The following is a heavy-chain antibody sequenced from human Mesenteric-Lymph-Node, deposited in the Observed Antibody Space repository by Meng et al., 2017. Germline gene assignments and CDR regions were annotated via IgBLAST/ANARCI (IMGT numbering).Heavy chain of an antibody. D-gene: IGHD2-15*01. Sequence: GESLKISCAASGFTFSSSWMTWVRQSPGKGLEWVAKITQDGIRKEYGDSVKGRFAISRDNAKNSLYLQLNSLRAEDTAVYYCARDCGYCSGGSCSGCDWYFDLWGRGTLVTVSS. CDR2: ITQDGIRK. J-gene: IGHJ2*01. V-gene: IGHV3-7*01. CDR3: ARDCGYCSGGSCSGCDWYFDL. CDR1: GFTFSSSW.